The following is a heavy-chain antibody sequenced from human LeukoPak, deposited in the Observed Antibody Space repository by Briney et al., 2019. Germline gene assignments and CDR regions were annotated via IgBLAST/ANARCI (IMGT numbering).Heavy chain of an antibody. CDR1: GGSISSYY. V-gene: IGHV4-4*07. Sequence: SETLSLTCTVSGGSISSYYWSWIRQPAGKGLEWIGRIYTSGSTNYNPSLKSRVTMSVDTSKNQFSLRLSSVTAADTAVYYCARGRRAVAGLNSFDYWGQGTLVTVSS. CDR3: ARGRRAVAGLNSFDY. J-gene: IGHJ4*02. D-gene: IGHD6-19*01. CDR2: IYTSGST.